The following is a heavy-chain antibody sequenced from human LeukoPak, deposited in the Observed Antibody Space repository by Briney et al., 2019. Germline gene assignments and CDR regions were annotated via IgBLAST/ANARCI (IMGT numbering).Heavy chain of an antibody. CDR2: ITSDGGST. CDR3: VKSAGKDGYRDVFDI. D-gene: IGHD5-24*01. CDR1: GVTFSNYG. Sequence: PGGSLRLSCAASGVTFSNYGMNWVRQAPGKGLEWVSTITSDGGSTFYADSVKGRFTISRDNSKITQYLQMNSLRVEDTAVYHCVKSAGKDGYRDVFDIWGQGTVVTVSS. J-gene: IGHJ3*02. V-gene: IGHV3-23*01.